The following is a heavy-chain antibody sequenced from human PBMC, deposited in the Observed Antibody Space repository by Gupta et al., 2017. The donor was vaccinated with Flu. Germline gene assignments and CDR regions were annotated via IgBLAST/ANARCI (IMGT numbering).Heavy chain of an antibody. V-gene: IGHV3-30*18. CDR2: ISYDGSNK. J-gene: IGHJ5*02. CDR3: AKDSRIYYYGSGSYYEA. Sequence: QVQLVESGGGVVQPGRSLRPSCAASGFTFSSYGMHWVLQAPGKGLEWVAVISYDGSNKYYADSVKGRFTISRDNSKNTLYLQMNSLRAEDTAVYYCAKDSRIYYYGSGSYYEAWGQGTLVTVSS. D-gene: IGHD3-10*01. CDR1: GFTFSSYG.